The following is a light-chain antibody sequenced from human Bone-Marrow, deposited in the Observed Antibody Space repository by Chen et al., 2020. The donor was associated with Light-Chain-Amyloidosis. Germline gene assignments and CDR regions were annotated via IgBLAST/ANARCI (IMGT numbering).Light chain of an antibody. V-gene: IGLV3-25*03. CDR1: DLPTKY. CDR3: QSADSSGTYEVI. CDR2: RDT. J-gene: IGLJ2*01. Sequence: SYELTQPPSVSVSPGQTARITCSGDDLPTKYAYWYQQKPGQAPALVIHRDTERPSGISEGFSGSSSGTTATLTISGVQAEDEADYHCQSADSSGTYEVIFGGGTKLTVL.